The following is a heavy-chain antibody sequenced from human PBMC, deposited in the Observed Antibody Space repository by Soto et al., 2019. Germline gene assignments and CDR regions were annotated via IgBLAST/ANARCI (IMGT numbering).Heavy chain of an antibody. D-gene: IGHD1-1*01. CDR2: IYGGGSGA. CDR1: GFTFSTYT. V-gene: IGHV3-23*01. Sequence: EVQLLESGGGLVQPGGSLRLSCAASGFTFSTYTMNWVRQAPGKGLEWVSGIYGGGSGAFYADSMKGRVTISRDNSKSTLYLQMNSLRAEDTAVYFCVKDRVPDSRWNFDYWGQGTLVTVSS. J-gene: IGHJ4*02. CDR3: VKDRVPDSRWNFDY.